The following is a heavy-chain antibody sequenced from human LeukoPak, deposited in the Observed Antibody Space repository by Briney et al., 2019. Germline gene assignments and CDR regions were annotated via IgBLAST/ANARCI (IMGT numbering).Heavy chain of an antibody. CDR1: GFTFSSYA. Sequence: GGSLRLSCAASGFTFSSYAMHWVRQAPGKGLEWVAVISYDGSNKYYADSVKGRFTISRDNSKNTLYLQMNSLRAEDTAVYYCARERAEEGAFDIWGQGTMVTVSS. CDR2: ISYDGSNK. CDR3: ARERAEEGAFDI. V-gene: IGHV3-30-3*01. J-gene: IGHJ3*02.